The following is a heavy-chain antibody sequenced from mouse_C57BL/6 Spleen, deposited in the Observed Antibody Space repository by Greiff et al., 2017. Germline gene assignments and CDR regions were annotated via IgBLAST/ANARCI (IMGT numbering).Heavy chain of an antibody. CDR1: GYTFTDYY. J-gene: IGHJ4*01. V-gene: IGHV1-26*01. CDR2: INPNNGGT. CDR3: ANGGGDY. Sequence: EVKLQQSGPELVKPGASVKISCKASGYTFTDYYMNWVKQSHGKSLEWIGDINPNNGGTSYNQKFKGKATLTVDKSSSTAYMELRSLTSEDSAVYYCANGGGDYWGQGTSVTVSS.